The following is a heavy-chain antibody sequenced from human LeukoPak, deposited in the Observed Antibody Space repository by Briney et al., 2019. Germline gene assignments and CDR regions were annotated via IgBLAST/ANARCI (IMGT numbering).Heavy chain of an antibody. CDR2: INHSGST. J-gene: IGHJ5*02. CDR3: ARLAIGSEYSSGWYARNWFDP. V-gene: IGHV4-34*01. Sequence: PSETLSLTCAVYGGSFSGYYWSWIRQPPGKGLEWIGEINHSGSTNYNPSLKSRVTISVDTSKNQFSLKLSSVTAADTAVYYCARLAIGSEYSSGWYARNWFDPWGQGTLVTVSS. CDR1: GGSFSGYY. D-gene: IGHD6-19*01.